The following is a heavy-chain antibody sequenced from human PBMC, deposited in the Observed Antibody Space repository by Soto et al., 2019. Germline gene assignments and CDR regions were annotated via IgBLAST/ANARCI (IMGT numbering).Heavy chain of an antibody. D-gene: IGHD3-22*01. V-gene: IGHV3-23*01. CDR3: AVTSGYYLI. Sequence: GGSLRLSCAASGSTFFTYAMTWVRQAPGKGLAWVSLISASGDKTYYAESVKGRFTISRDNSRNTLYPQMNSLRAEDTAVYYCAVTSGYYLIWGPGTLVTVSS. CDR2: ISASGDKT. CDR1: GSTFFTYA. J-gene: IGHJ4*02.